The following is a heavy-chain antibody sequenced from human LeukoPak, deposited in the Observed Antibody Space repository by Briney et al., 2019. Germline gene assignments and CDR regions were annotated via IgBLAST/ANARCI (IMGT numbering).Heavy chain of an antibody. CDR3: ARDPVVVPAAVAAAGTPSGMDV. J-gene: IGHJ6*02. CDR1: GYTFTSYG. CDR2: ISAYNGNT. V-gene: IGHV1-18*01. Sequence: ASVKVSCKASGYTFTSYGISWVRQAPGQGLEWMGWISAYNGNTNYAQKLQGRVTMTTDTSTSTAYMELRSLRSDDTAVYYCARDPVVVPAAVAAAGTPSGMDVWGQGTTVTVSS. D-gene: IGHD6-13*01.